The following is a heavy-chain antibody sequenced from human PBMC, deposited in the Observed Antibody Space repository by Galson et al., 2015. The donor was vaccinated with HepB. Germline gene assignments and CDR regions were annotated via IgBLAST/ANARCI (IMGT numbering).Heavy chain of an antibody. J-gene: IGHJ4*02. D-gene: IGHD3-10*01. CDR2: INPSGGST. V-gene: IGHV1-46*01. Sequence: SVKVSCKASGYTFTSYYMHWVRQAPGQGLEWMGIINPSGGSTSYAQKFQGRVTMTRDTSTSTVYMELSSLRSEDTAVYYCARVPRLGFGESYFDYWGQGTLVTVSS. CDR3: ARVPRLGFGESYFDY. CDR1: GYTFTSYY.